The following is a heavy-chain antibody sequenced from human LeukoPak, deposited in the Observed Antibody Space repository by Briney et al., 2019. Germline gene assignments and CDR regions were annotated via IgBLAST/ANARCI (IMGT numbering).Heavy chain of an antibody. CDR3: ARLTNGSYRHYYYNMDV. CDR1: GYSITSGYY. CDR2: IYHSGST. V-gene: IGHV4-38-2*01. Sequence: SETLSPTCAVSGYSITSGYYWGWIRQPPGKGLEWIGSIYHSGSTYYNPSLKSRVTISVDTSKNQFSLKLSSVTAADTAVYYCARLTNGSYRHYYYNMDVWGKGTTVTVSS. D-gene: IGHD1-26*01. J-gene: IGHJ6*03.